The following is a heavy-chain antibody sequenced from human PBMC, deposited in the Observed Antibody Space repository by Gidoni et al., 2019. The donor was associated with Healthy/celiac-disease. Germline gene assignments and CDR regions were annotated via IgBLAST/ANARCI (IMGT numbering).Heavy chain of an antibody. CDR1: GYTSTSYS. CDR3: ARDRGWFDP. J-gene: IGHJ5*02. V-gene: IGHV1-46*01. D-gene: IGHD3-10*01. Sequence: QVQLVQSGAEVKKPGASVQVSCKASGYTSTSYSMHWVRQAPGQGLEWMGIINPSGGSTSYAQKFQGRVTMTRDTSTSTVCMELSSLGSEDTAVYYCARDRGWFDPWGQGTLVTVSS. CDR2: INPSGGST.